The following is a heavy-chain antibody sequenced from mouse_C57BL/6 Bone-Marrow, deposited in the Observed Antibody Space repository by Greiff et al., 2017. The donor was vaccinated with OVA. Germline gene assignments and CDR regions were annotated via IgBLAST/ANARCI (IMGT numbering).Heavy chain of an antibody. D-gene: IGHD1-1*01. CDR3: ASPITTVVDYFDY. V-gene: IGHV1-55*01. Sequence: QVQLQQPGAELVKPWASVKMSCKASGYTFTSYWITWVKQRPGQGLEWIGDIYPGSGSTNYNEKFKSKATLTVDTSSSTAYMQLSSLTSEDSAVYYCASPITTVVDYFDYWGQGTTLTVSS. J-gene: IGHJ2*01. CDR1: GYTFTSYW. CDR2: IYPGSGST.